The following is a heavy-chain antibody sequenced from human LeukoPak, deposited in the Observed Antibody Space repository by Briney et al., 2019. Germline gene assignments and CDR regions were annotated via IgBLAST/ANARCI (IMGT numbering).Heavy chain of an antibody. D-gene: IGHD2-21*02. J-gene: IGHJ4*02. CDR3: AKIQPGAVTASDY. Sequence: PGGSLRLSCAASGFTFSSYAMSWVRQAPGKGLEWVANIKQDGSEKYYVDSVKGRFTISRDNSKNTLYLQMNSLRAEDTAVYYCAKIQPGAVTASDYWGQGTLVTVSS. CDR2: IKQDGSEK. CDR1: GFTFSSYA. V-gene: IGHV3-7*03.